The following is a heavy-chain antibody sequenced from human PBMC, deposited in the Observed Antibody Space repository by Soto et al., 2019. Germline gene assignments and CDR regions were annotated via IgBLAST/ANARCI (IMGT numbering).Heavy chain of an antibody. CDR2: ISYDGSNK. CDR3: AKDSDGCFDY. CDR1: GFTFSSYG. J-gene: IGHJ4*02. V-gene: IGHV3-30*18. D-gene: IGHD3-10*01. Sequence: GGSLRLSCAASGFTFSSYGMHWVRQAPGKGLEWVAVISYDGSNKYYADSVKGRFTISRDNSKNTLYLQMNSLRAEDTAVYYCAKDSDGCFDYWGQGTLVTVSS.